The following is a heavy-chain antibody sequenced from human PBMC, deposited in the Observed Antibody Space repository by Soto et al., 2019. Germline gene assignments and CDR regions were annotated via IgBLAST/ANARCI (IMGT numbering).Heavy chain of an antibody. D-gene: IGHD3-3*01. V-gene: IGHV1-46*01. J-gene: IGHJ6*02. CDR1: GYTFTSYY. Sequence: ASVKVSCKASGYTFTSYYMHWVRQAPGQGLEWMGIINPSGGSTSYAQKFQGRVTMTRDTSTSTVYMELSSLRSEDTAVYYCARDGPSLEWHVDYYYYGMDVWGQGTTVTVSS. CDR2: INPSGGST. CDR3: ARDGPSLEWHVDYYYYGMDV.